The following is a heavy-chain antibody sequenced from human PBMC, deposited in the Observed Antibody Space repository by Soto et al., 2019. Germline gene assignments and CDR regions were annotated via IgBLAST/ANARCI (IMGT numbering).Heavy chain of an antibody. J-gene: IGHJ4*02. CDR2: LSAYNANA. V-gene: IGHV1-18*01. CDR3: ARENSYFDY. CDR1: GYTFRNFG. Sequence: QIQLLQSGAEVKKPGASVKVTCKASGYTFRNFGISWVRQAPGQGLEWMGWLSAYNANANYAQKFQGRLTMTADTSTSTAYMELRSLGSDDTAVYYCARENSYFDYWGQGTLVTVSS.